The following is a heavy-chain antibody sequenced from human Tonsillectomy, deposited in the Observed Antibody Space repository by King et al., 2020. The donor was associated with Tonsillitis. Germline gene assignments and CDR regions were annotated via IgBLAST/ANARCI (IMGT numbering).Heavy chain of an antibody. J-gene: IGHJ4*02. CDR2: ISGSDGGT. D-gene: IGHD3-22*01. Sequence: VQLVESGGGLVQPGGSLRLSCAASGFTFGTSAMSWVRQAPGKGLEWVSGISGSDGGTFYADSVKGRFTISRDNSKNTVSLQMNSLRAEDTAVYYCARDLGNYYDSSGYYIFHSWGQGTLVTVSS. V-gene: IGHV3-23*04. CDR1: GFTFGTSA. CDR3: ARDLGNYYDSSGYYIFHS.